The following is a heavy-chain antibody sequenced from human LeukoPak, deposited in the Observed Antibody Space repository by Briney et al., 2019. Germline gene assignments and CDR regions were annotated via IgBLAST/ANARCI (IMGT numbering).Heavy chain of an antibody. Sequence: SETLSLTCAVSNGSISNYYWSWIRLTPGKGLEWIGYISYSGTTNYNPSLKSRVTMSVDTSRNQFSLKLSSVTAADTAVYYCAKAWYDSSGYQEYFQHWGQGTLVTVSS. V-gene: IGHV4-59*01. CDR1: NGSISNYY. D-gene: IGHD3-22*01. CDR2: ISYSGTT. J-gene: IGHJ1*01. CDR3: AKAWYDSSGYQEYFQH.